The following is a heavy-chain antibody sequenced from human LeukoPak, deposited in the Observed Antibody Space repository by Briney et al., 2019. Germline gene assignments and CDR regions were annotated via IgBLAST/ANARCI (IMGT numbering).Heavy chain of an antibody. Sequence: ASVKVSCKASGYTFTGYYMHWVRQAPGQGLEWMGRINPNSGGTNYAQKFQGRVTMTRDTSISTAYLELSRLISDDTAVYYCARDRGVTLVRVPMGWLDPWGQGTLVTVSS. CDR2: INPNSGGT. CDR1: GYTFTGYY. V-gene: IGHV1-2*06. CDR3: ARDRGVTLVRVPMGWLDP. D-gene: IGHD3-10*01. J-gene: IGHJ5*02.